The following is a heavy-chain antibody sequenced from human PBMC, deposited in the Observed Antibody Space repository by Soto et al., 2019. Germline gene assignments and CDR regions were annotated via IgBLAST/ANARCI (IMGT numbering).Heavy chain of an antibody. CDR3: ARVGKYCSRTNCYQDP. D-gene: IGHD2-2*01. CDR2: IHHGGNI. Sequence: NPXETLSLTCAVSGDSIISTNWWHWFRQSPDKGLEWIGEIHHGGNINYNPSLKSRVTISMDKSKNQFSLKLNSVTAADTAVYYRARVGKYCSRTNCYQDPCGQRTLVTVSS. CDR1: GDSIISTNW. V-gene: IGHV4-4*02. J-gene: IGHJ5*02.